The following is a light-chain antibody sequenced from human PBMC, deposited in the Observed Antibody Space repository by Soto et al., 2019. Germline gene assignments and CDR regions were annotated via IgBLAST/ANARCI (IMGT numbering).Light chain of an antibody. CDR2: GAS. V-gene: IGKV3-15*01. CDR1: QSVSSN. CDR3: QQYNSWPPLT. J-gene: IGKJ4*01. Sequence: EIVMTQSPATLSVSPGERATLSCRASQSVSSNLAWYQQKPGQAPRLLIYGASTRATGIPARFSGSGSGTEVTLTISSLQSEDLAGYYCQQYNSWPPLTFGGGTKVEIK.